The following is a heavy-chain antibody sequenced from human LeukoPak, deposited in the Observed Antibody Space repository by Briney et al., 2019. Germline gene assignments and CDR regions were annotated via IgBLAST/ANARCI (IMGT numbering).Heavy chain of an antibody. CDR1: GFTFDDYA. J-gene: IGHJ4*02. CDR3: AKSTYYYDPFDY. V-gene: IGHV3-9*03. Sequence: PGGSLRLSCAASGFTFDDYAMHWVRQAPGKGLEWVSGISWNSASIDYADSVKGRFTISRDNAKNSLYLQMNSLRAEDMALYYCAKSTYYYDPFDYWGQGTLVTVSS. D-gene: IGHD3-22*01. CDR2: ISWNSASI.